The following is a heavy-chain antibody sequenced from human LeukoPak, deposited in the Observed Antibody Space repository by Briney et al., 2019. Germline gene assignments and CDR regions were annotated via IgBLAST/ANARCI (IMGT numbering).Heavy chain of an antibody. D-gene: IGHD6-13*01. Sequence: SETLSLTCTVSGGSISSYYWSWIRQPPGKGLEGIGYIYYSGTTNYNPSLKSRVTISVDTSKNQFSLKLSSVTAADTAVYYCARGVYIAAAQYGYWGQGTLVTVSS. CDR3: ARGVYIAAAQYGY. CDR2: IYYSGTT. V-gene: IGHV4-59*01. CDR1: GGSISSYY. J-gene: IGHJ4*02.